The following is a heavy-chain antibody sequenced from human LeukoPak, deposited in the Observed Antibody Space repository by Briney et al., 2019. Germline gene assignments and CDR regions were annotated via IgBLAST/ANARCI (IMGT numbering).Heavy chain of an antibody. Sequence: ASVKVSCKASGGTFSSYAISWVRQAPGQGLEWMGRIIPIFGIANYAQEFQGRVTITVDKSTSTAYMELSSLRSEDTAVYYRARGAIDWGLLPNYWGQGTLVTVSS. CDR3: ARGAIDWGLLPNY. CDR2: IIPIFGIA. D-gene: IGHD3-22*01. V-gene: IGHV1-69*04. CDR1: GGTFSSYA. J-gene: IGHJ4*02.